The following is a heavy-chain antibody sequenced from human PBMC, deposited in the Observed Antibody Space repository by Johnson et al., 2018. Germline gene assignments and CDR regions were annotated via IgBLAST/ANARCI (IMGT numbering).Heavy chain of an antibody. V-gene: IGHV3-11*04. CDR1: GFTFSDYY. CDR2: ISSSGSTI. Sequence: QVQLVESGGGLVKPGGSLRLSCAASGFTFSDYYMSWIRQAPGKGLEWVSYISSSGSTIYYADSVKGRFTISRDNAKNSLYLQMNSLRAEDTAVYYCARDFKRHYYDSSGYPWDFQHWGQGTLVTVSS. J-gene: IGHJ1*01. CDR3: ARDFKRHYYDSSGYPWDFQH. D-gene: IGHD3-22*01.